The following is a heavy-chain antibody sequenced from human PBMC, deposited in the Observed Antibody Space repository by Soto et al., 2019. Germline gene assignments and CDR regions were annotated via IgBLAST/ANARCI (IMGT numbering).Heavy chain of an antibody. CDR3: ARAGQWLFDY. CDR2: TYYRSKWYN. D-gene: IGHD6-19*01. J-gene: IGHJ4*02. CDR1: GDSVSSKSAG. V-gene: IGHV6-1*01. Sequence: QVQLQQSGPGLVKPSQTLSLTCAISGDSVSSKSAGWNWIRQSPSIGLEWLGRTYYRSKWYNEYAVSVKGRITINPDTSKNQFSLQLNSVTPEDTALYYCARAGQWLFDYWGQGTLVTVSS.